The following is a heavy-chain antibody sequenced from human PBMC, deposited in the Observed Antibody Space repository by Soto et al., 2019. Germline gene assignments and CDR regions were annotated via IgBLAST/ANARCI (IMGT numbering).Heavy chain of an antibody. V-gene: IGHV1-18*04. CDR3: ARGMTTVMAESPGTFDY. CDR1: GYTFTSYG. D-gene: IGHD4-4*01. Sequence: ASVKVSCKASGYTFTSYGISWVRQAPGQGLEWMGWISAYNGNTNYAQKLQGRVTMTTDTSTSTAYMELRSLRSDDTAVYYCARGMTTVMAESPGTFDYWGQGTLVTVSS. CDR2: ISAYNGNT. J-gene: IGHJ4*02.